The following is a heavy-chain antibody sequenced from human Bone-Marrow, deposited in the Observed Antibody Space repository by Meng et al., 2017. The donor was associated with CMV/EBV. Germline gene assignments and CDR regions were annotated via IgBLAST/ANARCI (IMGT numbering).Heavy chain of an antibody. CDR3: ARGNGGRYCSSTSCYLYGMDV. CDR1: GFTFSSYS. D-gene: IGHD2-2*01. Sequence: GGSLRLSCAASGFTFSSYSMNWVRQAPGKGLEWVSSISSSRYIYYADSVKGRFTISRDNAKNSLYLQMNSLRAEDTAVYYCARGNGGRYCSSTSCYLYGMDVWGQGPTVTVYS. J-gene: IGHJ6*02. V-gene: IGHV3-21*01. CDR2: ISSSRYI.